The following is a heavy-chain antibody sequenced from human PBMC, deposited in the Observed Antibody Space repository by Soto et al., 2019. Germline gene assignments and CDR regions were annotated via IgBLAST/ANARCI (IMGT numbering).Heavy chain of an antibody. J-gene: IGHJ4*02. CDR1: EFTFSSHL. CDR3: ARDAAFSAPYYLDY. D-gene: IGHD1-26*01. CDR2: ISNDGDYK. Sequence: VQLVESGGGVVQPGRSLRLSCVASEFTFSSHLMHWVRQAPGKGLEWVAFISNDGDYKNYADSVKGRFTISRDNSKDTVYLEIHSLRPEDTALYHSARDAAFSAPYYLDYWGQGTLVIVS. V-gene: IGHV3-30*03.